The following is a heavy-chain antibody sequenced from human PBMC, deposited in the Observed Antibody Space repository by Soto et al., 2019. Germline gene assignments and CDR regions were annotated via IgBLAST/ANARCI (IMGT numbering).Heavy chain of an antibody. CDR3: PRNGLGVAVTYYYGMDV. D-gene: IGHD2-15*01. V-gene: IGHV1-18*01. J-gene: IGHJ6*02. CDR2: ISAYNGNT. CDR1: GYTFTSYG. Sequence: QVQLVQSGAEVKKPGASVKVSCKASGYTFTSYGISWVRQAPGQGLEWMGWISAYNGNTNYAQKLQGRVTMTTDTTTSTPYMALRSLRSDETAVYYCPRNGLGVAVTYYYGMDVWGQGPTVTVSS.